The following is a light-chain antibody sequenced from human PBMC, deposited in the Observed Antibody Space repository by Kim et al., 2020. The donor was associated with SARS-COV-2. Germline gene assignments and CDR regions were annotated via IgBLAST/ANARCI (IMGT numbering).Light chain of an antibody. CDR1: QSVSSNY. CDR2: GAS. J-gene: IGKJ1*01. Sequence: SPGERATLSCRASQSVSSNYLAWYQQKPGQAPRLLIYGASSRATGIPDRFSGSGSGTDFTLTITRLEPEDFAMYYCQHYSSSPWTFGQGTKVDIK. V-gene: IGKV3-20*01. CDR3: QHYSSSPWT.